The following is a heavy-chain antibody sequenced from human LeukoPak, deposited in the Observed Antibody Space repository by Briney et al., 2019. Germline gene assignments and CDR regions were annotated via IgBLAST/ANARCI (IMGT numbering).Heavy chain of an antibody. V-gene: IGHV5-51*01. CDR2: IYPGDSDT. CDR1: GYTFTNYW. D-gene: IGHD2-2*01. CDR3: ARGDCGSSTCNYGMDV. J-gene: IGHJ6*02. Sequence: GESLKISCKGSGYTFTNYWIAWVRQMPGKGLEWMGSIYPGDSDTSYSPSFQGQVTISADKSINTAYLQWTSLKASDIATYYCARGDCGSSTCNYGMDVWGQGTTVTVSS.